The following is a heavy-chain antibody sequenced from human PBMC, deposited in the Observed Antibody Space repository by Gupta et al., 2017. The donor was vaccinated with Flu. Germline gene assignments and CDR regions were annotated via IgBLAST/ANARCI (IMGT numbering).Heavy chain of an antibody. CDR3: ARDQYQVLSPDAFDI. V-gene: IGHV1-69*01. CDR2: IIPIFRTT. J-gene: IGHJ3*02. Sequence: QAPGQGLEWMGGIIPIFRTTNYAQKCQGRVTITADEATGTVYMELSSLRSEDTAMYYCARDQYQVLSPDAFDIWGQGTMVTVSS. D-gene: IGHD2-2*01.